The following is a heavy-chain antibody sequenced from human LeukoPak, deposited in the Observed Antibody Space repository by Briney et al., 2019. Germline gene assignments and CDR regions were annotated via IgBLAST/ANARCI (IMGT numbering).Heavy chain of an antibody. D-gene: IGHD1-7*01. CDR1: GFTFSSYS. J-gene: IGHJ5*02. CDR3: AKGANNWNYRSWFDP. Sequence: SGGSLRLSCAASGFTFSSYSMNWVRQAPGKGLEWVSYISSSSSTIYYADSVKGRFTISRDNAKNSLYLQMNSLRAEDTAVYYCAKGANNWNYRSWFDPWGQGTLVIVSS. CDR2: ISSSSSTI. V-gene: IGHV3-48*01.